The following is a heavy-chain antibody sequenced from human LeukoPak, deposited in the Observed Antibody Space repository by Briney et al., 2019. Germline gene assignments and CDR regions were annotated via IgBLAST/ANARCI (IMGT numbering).Heavy chain of an antibody. CDR1: GLTFSSYA. Sequence: PGGSLRLSCAASGLTFSSYAMSWVRQAPGKGLEWVSAISGSGGSTYYADSVKGRFTISRDNSKNTLYLQMNSLRAEDTAVYYCAKGGSPLRYFDWLFLDWGQGTLVTVSS. J-gene: IGHJ4*02. CDR2: ISGSGGST. V-gene: IGHV3-23*01. CDR3: AKGGSPLRYFDWLFLD. D-gene: IGHD3-9*01.